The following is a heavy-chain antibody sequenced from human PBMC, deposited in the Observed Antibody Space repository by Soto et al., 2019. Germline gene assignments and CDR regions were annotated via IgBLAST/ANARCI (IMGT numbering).Heavy chain of an antibody. CDR3: ANSDRSEAVFFDY. CDR2: ISYDGSNK. CDR1: GFTFSSYG. V-gene: IGHV3-30*18. D-gene: IGHD2-15*01. Sequence: QVQLVESGGGVVQPGRSLRLSCAASGFTFSSYGMHWVRQAPGKGLEWVAVISYDGSNKYYADCVKGRFTISRDNSKNTLYLQMNSLGAEDTAVYYCANSDRSEAVFFDYWGQGTLVTVSS. J-gene: IGHJ4*02.